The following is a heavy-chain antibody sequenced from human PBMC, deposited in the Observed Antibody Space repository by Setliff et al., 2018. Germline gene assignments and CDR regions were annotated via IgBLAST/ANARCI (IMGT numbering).Heavy chain of an antibody. CDR2: IKQDGSEK. D-gene: IGHD6-19*01. V-gene: IGHV3-7*01. J-gene: IGHJ4*02. Sequence: GGSLRLSCAASGFTLSSYWMSWVRQAPGKGLEWVANIKQDGSEKYYVDSVKGRFTISRDNAKNSLYLQMNSLRAEDTAVYYCARFIPPSGWFDYWGQGTLVTVSS. CDR3: ARFIPPSGWFDY. CDR1: GFTLSSYW.